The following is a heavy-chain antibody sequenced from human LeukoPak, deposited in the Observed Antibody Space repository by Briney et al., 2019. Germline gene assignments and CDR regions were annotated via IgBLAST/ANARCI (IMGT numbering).Heavy chain of an antibody. J-gene: IGHJ6*02. Sequence: TGGSLRLSCAASGFTFSSYSMNWVRQAPGKGLEWVSSISSSSSYTNYADSVKGRFTISRDNAKNSLYLQMNSLRAEDTAVYYCARDPRALYHQYGLDVWGQGTTVTVSS. CDR1: GFTFSSYS. V-gene: IGHV3-21*01. CDR2: ISSSSSYT. CDR3: ARDPRALYHQYGLDV.